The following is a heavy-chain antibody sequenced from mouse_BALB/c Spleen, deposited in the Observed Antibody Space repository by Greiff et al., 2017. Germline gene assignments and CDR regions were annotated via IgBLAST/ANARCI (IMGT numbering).Heavy chain of an antibody. Sequence: VQLQQSGPGLVAPSQSLSITCTVSGFSLTDYGVSWIRQPPGKGLEWLGVIWGGGSTYYNSALKSRLSISKDNSKSQVFLKMNSLQTDDTAMYYCAKHALYDEEVHAMDYWGQGTSVTVSS. V-gene: IGHV2-6-5*01. CDR2: IWGGGST. D-gene: IGHD2-14*01. CDR1: GFSLTDYG. J-gene: IGHJ4*01. CDR3: AKHALYDEEVHAMDY.